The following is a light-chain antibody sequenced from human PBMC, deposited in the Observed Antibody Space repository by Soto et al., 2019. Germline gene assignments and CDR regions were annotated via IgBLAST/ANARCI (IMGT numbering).Light chain of an antibody. CDR1: SSDVGGYNY. V-gene: IGLV2-14*01. CDR2: DVS. CDR3: SSYTSSSTPLV. Sequence: QSALTQPASVSGSPGQSITISCTGTSSDVGGYNYVSWYQQHPGKAPKLMIYDVSNRPSGVSNRFSGSKSGNTAFLTISGLQAEDEADYYCSSYTSSSTPLVFGTGTKVTVL. J-gene: IGLJ1*01.